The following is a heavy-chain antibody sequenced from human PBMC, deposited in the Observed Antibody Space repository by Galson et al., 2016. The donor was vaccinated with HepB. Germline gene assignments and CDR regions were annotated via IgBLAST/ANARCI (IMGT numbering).Heavy chain of an antibody. V-gene: IGHV3-48*04. CDR1: GFTFRTYN. Sequence: SLRLSCAASGFTFRTYNMNWVRQAPGKGLEWISYMTSSGSTIYYADSVKGRFTISRDNARNSLFLQMNSLRVEDTAVYYCARHSPFGFGSRRYYGMDVWGRGTTASV. J-gene: IGHJ6*02. D-gene: IGHD3-3*01. CDR2: MTSSGSTI. CDR3: ARHSPFGFGSRRYYGMDV.